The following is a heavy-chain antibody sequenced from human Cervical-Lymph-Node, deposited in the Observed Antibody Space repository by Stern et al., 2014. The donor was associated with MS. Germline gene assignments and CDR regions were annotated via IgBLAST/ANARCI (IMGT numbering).Heavy chain of an antibody. CDR2: IYYSGST. CDR1: GGSISSSSYY. Sequence: QLQLQESGPGLVKPSETLSLTCTVSGGSISSSSYYWGWIRQPPGKGLEGIGSIYYSGSTYSTPSLKIRATISINTPKNQFPRKLTSVTAADTAVYYCARRGNLVDYWGQGTLVTVSS. CDR3: ARRGNLVDY. J-gene: IGHJ4*02. D-gene: IGHD4-23*01. V-gene: IGHV4-39*01.